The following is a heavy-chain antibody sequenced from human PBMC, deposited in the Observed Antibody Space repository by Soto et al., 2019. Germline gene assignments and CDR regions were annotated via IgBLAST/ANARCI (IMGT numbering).Heavy chain of an antibody. J-gene: IGHJ5*02. Sequence: QSQTLSLTCAISGDSVSSNSAAWNWIRQSPSRGLEWLGRTYYRSKWYNDYTVSVKSRITINPDTSKNQFSLQLNSVTPEDTAVYYFARSSIAGNWFAPWGQGTLVTVSA. V-gene: IGHV6-1*01. CDR3: ARSSIAGNWFAP. CDR1: GDSVSSNSAA. D-gene: IGHD6-6*01. CDR2: TYYRSKWYN.